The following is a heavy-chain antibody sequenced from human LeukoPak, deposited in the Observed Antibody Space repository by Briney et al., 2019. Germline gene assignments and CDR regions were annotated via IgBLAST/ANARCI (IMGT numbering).Heavy chain of an antibody. D-gene: IGHD2-15*01. V-gene: IGHV3-30*19. CDR3: ARAGGYCSGGSCHDAFDI. J-gene: IGHJ3*02. CDR1: GLTFSSYG. Sequence: GGSLRLSCAASGLTFSSYGMHWVRQAPGKGLEWVAFYGDSVKGRFTISRDNSKNTLYLQMNSLRAEDTAVYYCARAGGYCSGGSCHDAFDIWGQGTMVTVSS.